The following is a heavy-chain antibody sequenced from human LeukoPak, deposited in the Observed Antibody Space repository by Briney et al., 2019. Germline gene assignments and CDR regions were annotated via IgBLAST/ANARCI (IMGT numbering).Heavy chain of an antibody. CDR1: GGSSXSXY. CDR3: ARDRGEKVNWFDP. D-gene: IGHD3-16*01. CDR2: IYTSGST. J-gene: IGHJ5*02. Sequence: ETLSLTCXXXGGSSXSXYWSWIRQPAGKGLEGIGRIYTSGSTNYNPSLKSRVTMSVDTSKNQFSLKLSSVTAADTAVYYCARDRGEKVNWFDPWGQGTLVTVSS. V-gene: IGHV4-4*07.